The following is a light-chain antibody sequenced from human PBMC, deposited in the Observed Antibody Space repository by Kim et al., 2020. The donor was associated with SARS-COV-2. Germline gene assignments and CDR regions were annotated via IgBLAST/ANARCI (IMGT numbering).Light chain of an antibody. CDR3: YSAADNNVV. CDR1: VLAKKY. CDR2: KDS. J-gene: IGLJ2*01. V-gene: IGLV3-27*01. Sequence: FSPGQTARITCSGDVLAKKYARWFQQKPGQAPVLVIYKDSERPAGIPERFSGSSSGTTVTLTISGAQVEDEADYYCYSAADNNVVFGGGTQLTVL.